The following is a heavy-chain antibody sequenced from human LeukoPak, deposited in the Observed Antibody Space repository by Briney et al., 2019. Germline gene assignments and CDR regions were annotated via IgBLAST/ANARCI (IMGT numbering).Heavy chain of an antibody. D-gene: IGHD7-27*01. V-gene: IGHV4-39*01. CDR2: IYYSGST. J-gene: IGHJ4*02. Sequence: SETLSLTCTVSGGSISSSSYYWGWIRQPPGKGLEWIGSIYYSGSTSYNPSLKSRVTISVDTSKNQFSLKLSSVTAADTAVYYCASPTGDGTDYCGQETLVTLSS. CDR1: GGSISSSSYY. CDR3: ASPTGDGTDY.